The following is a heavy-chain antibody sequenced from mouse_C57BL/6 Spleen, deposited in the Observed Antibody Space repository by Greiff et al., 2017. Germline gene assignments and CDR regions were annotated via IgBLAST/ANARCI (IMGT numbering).Heavy chain of an antibody. CDR1: GYTFTSYW. D-gene: IGHD3-2*02. CDR3: AIPTAQATVYYFDY. Sequence: QVHVKQPGAELVKPGASVKVSCKASGYTFTSYWMHWVKQRPGQGLEWIGRIHPSDSDTNYNQKFKGKATLTVDKSSSTAYMQRSSLTSEDSAVYYCAIPTAQATVYYFDYWGQGTTLTVSS. J-gene: IGHJ2*01. V-gene: IGHV1-74*01. CDR2: IHPSDSDT.